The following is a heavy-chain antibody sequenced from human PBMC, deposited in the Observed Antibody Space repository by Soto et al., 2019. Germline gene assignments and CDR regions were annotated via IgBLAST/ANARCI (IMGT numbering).Heavy chain of an antibody. V-gene: IGHV1-18*01. Sequence: GASVKVSCKASGYTFTSYGISWVRQAPGQGLEWMGWISAYNGNTNYAQKLQGRVTMTTDTSTSTAYMELRSLRSDDAAVYYCARDPVLLTYYDIXTGWDWGIWXDPWG. CDR2: ISAYNGNT. CDR1: GYTFTSYG. D-gene: IGHD3-9*01. J-gene: IGHJ5*02. CDR3: ARDPVLLTYYDIXTGWDWGIWXDP.